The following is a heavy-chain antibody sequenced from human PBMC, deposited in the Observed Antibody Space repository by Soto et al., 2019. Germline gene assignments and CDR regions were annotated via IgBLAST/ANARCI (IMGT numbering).Heavy chain of an antibody. CDR2: ISWHSARI. CDR1: GFTFDDYA. J-gene: IGHJ6*02. V-gene: IGHV3-9*01. Sequence: QLVESGGGLVQPGRSLRLSCAASGFTFDDYAMHWVRQVPGKGLEWVSGISWHSARIVYADSVKGRFTISRDNAKNSLYLQMNSLRPEDTALYYCAKDKEGGAAYYYGMDVWGQGTTVTVSS. D-gene: IGHD1-26*01. CDR3: AKDKEGGAAYYYGMDV.